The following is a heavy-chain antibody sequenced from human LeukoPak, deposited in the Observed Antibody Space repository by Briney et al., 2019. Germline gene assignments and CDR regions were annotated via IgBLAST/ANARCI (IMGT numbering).Heavy chain of an antibody. Sequence: GGSLRLSCAAYGFTFSSYWMSWVRQAPGKGLEWVANIKQDGSEKYYVDSVKGRFTISRDNAKNSLYLQMNSLRAEDTAVYYCARYSGYDDEGEYFDYWGQGTLVTVSS. V-gene: IGHV3-7*01. CDR2: IKQDGSEK. D-gene: IGHD5-12*01. J-gene: IGHJ4*02. CDR1: GFTFSSYW. CDR3: ARYSGYDDEGEYFDY.